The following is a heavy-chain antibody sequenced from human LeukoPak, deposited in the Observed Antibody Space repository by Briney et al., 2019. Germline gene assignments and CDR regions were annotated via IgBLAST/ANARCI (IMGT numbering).Heavy chain of an antibody. Sequence: SETLSLTCTVSDDSITIYYWSWIRQPPGKGLEWIGYIDHTGITNYNPSLNSRVTISRDTSKNQFSLKLSSVTAADTAVYYCARASLRWFGESYDYWGQGTLVTVSS. CDR1: DDSITIYY. J-gene: IGHJ4*02. D-gene: IGHD3-10*01. CDR2: IDHTGIT. V-gene: IGHV4-59*01. CDR3: ARASLRWFGESYDY.